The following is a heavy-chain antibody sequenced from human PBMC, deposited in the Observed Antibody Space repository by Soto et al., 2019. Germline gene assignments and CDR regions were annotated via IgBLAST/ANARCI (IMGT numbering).Heavy chain of an antibody. V-gene: IGHV4-34*01. CDR3: ARTYSSSWSPFAY. D-gene: IGHD6-13*01. CDR1: GGSFSVYY. J-gene: IGHJ4*02. Sequence: SDTLSLTCAVYGGSFSVYYWSWIGQRPGKGLEWIGEINQSGSTNYNPSLKSRVTISVDTSKNQFSLKLSSVTAADTAVYYCARTYSSSWSPFAYRGQGTLVTVSS. CDR2: INQSGST.